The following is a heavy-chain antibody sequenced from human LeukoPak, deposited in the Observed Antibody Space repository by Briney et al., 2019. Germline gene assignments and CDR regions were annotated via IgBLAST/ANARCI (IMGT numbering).Heavy chain of an antibody. CDR3: ATSARGRFSVVDY. V-gene: IGHV4-34*01. CDR1: GGSFSGYY. Sequence: ETLSLTCAVYGGSFSGYYWSWIRQPPGKGLEWIGEINHSGSTNYNPSLKSRVTTSVDTSKNQFSLKLNSVTAADTALYYCATSARGRFSVVDYWGQGTLVTVSS. J-gene: IGHJ4*02. CDR2: INHSGST. D-gene: IGHD2-21*01.